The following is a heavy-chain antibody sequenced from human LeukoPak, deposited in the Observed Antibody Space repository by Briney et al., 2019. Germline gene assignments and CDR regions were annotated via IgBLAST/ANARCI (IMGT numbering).Heavy chain of an antibody. CDR1: GFTFDDYA. J-gene: IGHJ3*02. V-gene: IGHV3-9*01. CDR2: ISWNSGSI. Sequence: GRSLRLSCAASGFTFDDYAMHWVRQAPGKGLEGVSGISWNSGSIGYADSVKGRFTISRDNAKNSLYLQMNSLRAEDTAMYYCANFAGGAITKDAFDIWGQGTMVTVSS. D-gene: IGHD3-16*01. CDR3: ANFAGGAITKDAFDI.